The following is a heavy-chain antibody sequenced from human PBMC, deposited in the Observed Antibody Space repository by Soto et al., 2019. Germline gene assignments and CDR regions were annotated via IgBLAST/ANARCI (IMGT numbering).Heavy chain of an antibody. V-gene: IGHV3-23*01. CDR1: GFTFSDYA. CDR2: ISGGAGRT. CDR3: AKERERGTETTLYYGLDV. D-gene: IGHD4-4*01. J-gene: IGHJ6*02. Sequence: EVQLLESEGGLIQPGGSLRLSCVSSGFTFSDYAMTWVRQAPGKGLEWVSSISGGAGRTYFADSVKGRISISRDNARSTLFLQMNSLRVEDTALYYCAKERERGTETTLYYGLDVWGQGTTVTVSS.